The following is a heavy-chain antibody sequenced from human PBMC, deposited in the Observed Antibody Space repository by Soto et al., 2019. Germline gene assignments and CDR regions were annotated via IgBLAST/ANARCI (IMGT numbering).Heavy chain of an antibody. V-gene: IGHV3-23*01. Sequence: GSLRLSCAASGFTVSSNYMSWVRQAPGKGLEWVSAISDTGGSTYYADSVKGRFTISRDNSKNTLYLQVNGLRAEDTAVYYCAKDLRGPTAVAGTGGFDYWGQGALVTVSS. J-gene: IGHJ4*02. D-gene: IGHD6-19*01. CDR2: ISDTGGST. CDR1: GFTVSSNY. CDR3: AKDLRGPTAVAGTGGFDY.